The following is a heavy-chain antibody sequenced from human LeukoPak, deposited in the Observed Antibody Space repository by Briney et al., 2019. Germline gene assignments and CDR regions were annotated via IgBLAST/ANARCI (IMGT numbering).Heavy chain of an antibody. Sequence: GGFLRLSCAASGFTVSSNYMSWVRQAPGKGLEWVSVIYSGGSTYYADSVKGRFTISRDNSKNTLYLQMNSLRAEDTAVYYCARCSGGSCYRVDYWGQGTLVTVSS. J-gene: IGHJ4*02. CDR2: IYSGGST. CDR3: ARCSGGSCYRVDY. D-gene: IGHD2-15*01. CDR1: GFTVSSNY. V-gene: IGHV3-53*01.